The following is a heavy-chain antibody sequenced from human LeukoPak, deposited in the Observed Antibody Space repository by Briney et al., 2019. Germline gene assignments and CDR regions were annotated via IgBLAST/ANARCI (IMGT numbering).Heavy chain of an antibody. CDR2: ISYDGSNK. D-gene: IGHD1-7*01. Sequence: GRSLRLSCAPSGFAFSTYGMPWVRQAPGKGLEWLAVISYDGSNKNYADSVKGRFTISRDNSKNTLYLQMNSLRAEDTAMYYCAKDLAWNFCVDYWGQGTLVTVSS. CDR3: AKDLAWNFCVDY. J-gene: IGHJ4*02. V-gene: IGHV3-30*18. CDR1: GFAFSTYG.